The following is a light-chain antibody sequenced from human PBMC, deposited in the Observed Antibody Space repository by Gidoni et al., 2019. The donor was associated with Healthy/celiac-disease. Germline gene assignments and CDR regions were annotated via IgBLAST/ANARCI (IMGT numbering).Light chain of an antibody. CDR3: QQYYRYLWT. CDR1: QSISIW. Sequence: DIQMTQSPSTLSASVGDRVTITCRDSQSISIWLALYQQKPGKAPKFLIYKSSSLESAVPSRFRGSGSGTEFTLTISSLQPDDFSTYYCQQYYRYLWTFGQGTKVEIK. J-gene: IGKJ1*01. CDR2: KSS. V-gene: IGKV1-5*03.